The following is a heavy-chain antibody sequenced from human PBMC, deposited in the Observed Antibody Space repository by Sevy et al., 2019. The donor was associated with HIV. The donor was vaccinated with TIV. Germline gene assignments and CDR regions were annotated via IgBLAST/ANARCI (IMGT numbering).Heavy chain of an antibody. D-gene: IGHD5-12*01. CDR3: XXXXXXGWLFDY. CDR2: ITSSGSNI. Sequence: GGSLRLSCAASGFTFSSYEMNWVRQAPGKGLEWVSYITSSGSNIYQADSVKGRFTISRDNAKNSLYLQMNSLRVEDXXXXXXXXXXXXGWLFDYWGQGTLVTVSS. CDR1: GFTFSSYE. V-gene: IGHV3-48*03. J-gene: IGHJ4*02.